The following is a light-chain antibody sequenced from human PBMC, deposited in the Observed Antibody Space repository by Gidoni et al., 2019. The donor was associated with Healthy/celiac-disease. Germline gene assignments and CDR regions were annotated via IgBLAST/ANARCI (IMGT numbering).Light chain of an antibody. J-gene: IGKJ3*01. CDR3: QQRSNWPPFT. CDR1: QSVSSY. V-gene: IGKV3-11*01. CDR2: DAS. Sequence: EIVLTQSPATLSLSPGERATLSCRASQSVSSYLAWYQQKPGQAPRLLIYDASNRATCIPARFNCSWSWTDFTLTISSLEPEDFAVYFCQQRSNWPPFTFGPGTKVDIK.